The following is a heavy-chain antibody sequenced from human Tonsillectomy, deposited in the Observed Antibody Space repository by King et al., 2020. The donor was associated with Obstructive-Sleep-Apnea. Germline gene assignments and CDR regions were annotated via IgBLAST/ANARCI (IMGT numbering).Heavy chain of an antibody. J-gene: IGHJ4*02. CDR1: GFTFDDYA. CDR3: AKDPYGDSVGDYFDY. D-gene: IGHD4-17*01. Sequence: VQLVESGGGLVQPGRSLRLSCAASGFTFDDYAMHWVRQAPGQGLEWVSGISWNSGSIGYADSVKGRFTISRDNAKNSLYLQMNSLRAEDTALYYCAKDPYGDSVGDYFDYWGQGTLVTVSS. CDR2: ISWNSGSI. V-gene: IGHV3-9*01.